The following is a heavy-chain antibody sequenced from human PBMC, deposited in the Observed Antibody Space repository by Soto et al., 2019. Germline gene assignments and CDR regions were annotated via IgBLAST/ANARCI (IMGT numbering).Heavy chain of an antibody. CDR1: GFTFSSYG. J-gene: IGHJ6*02. CDR2: IWYDGSNK. Sequence: PGGSLRLSCAASGFTFSSYGMHWVRQAPGKGLEWVAVIWYDGSNKYYADSVKGRFTISRDNSKNTLYLQMNSLRAEDTAVYYCARAVPYYYGMDVWGQGTTVTVSS. CDR3: ARAVPYYYGMDV. V-gene: IGHV3-33*01.